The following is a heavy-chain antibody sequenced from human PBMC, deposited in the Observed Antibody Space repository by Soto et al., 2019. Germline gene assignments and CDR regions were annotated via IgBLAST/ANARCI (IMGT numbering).Heavy chain of an antibody. Sequence: VSCKSSGYTFTSYYMHWVRQAPGQGLEWRGIINPSGGSTSYAQKFQGRVTMTRDTSTSTVYMELSSLRSEDTAVYYCARERIYYYYDSSGYDLERTRPNGMDVWGQGTTVTVSS. CDR3: ARERIYYYYDSSGYDLERTRPNGMDV. D-gene: IGHD3-22*01. CDR1: GYTFTSYY. V-gene: IGHV1-46*01. CDR2: INPSGGST. J-gene: IGHJ6*02.